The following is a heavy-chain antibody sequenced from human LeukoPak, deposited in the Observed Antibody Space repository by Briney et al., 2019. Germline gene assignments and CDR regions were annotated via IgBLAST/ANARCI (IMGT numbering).Heavy chain of an antibody. D-gene: IGHD2-15*01. V-gene: IGHV3-21*01. J-gene: IGHJ4*02. Sequence: GGSLRLSCAASGFTFSSYSMNWVRQAPGKGLEWVSSISSSSSYIYYADSVKGRFTVSRDNAKNSLYLQMNSLRAEDTAVYYCARGLGPHGSRDYWGQGTLVTVSS. CDR1: GFTFSSYS. CDR2: ISSSSSYI. CDR3: ARGLGPHGSRDY.